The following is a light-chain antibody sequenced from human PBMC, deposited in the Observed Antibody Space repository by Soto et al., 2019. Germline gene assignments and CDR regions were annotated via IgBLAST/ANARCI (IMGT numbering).Light chain of an antibody. J-gene: IGKJ2*01. V-gene: IGKV3-15*01. CDR3: QQYNNWPPIT. CDR1: QGVSSN. CDR2: SAS. Sequence: ETVMTQSPATLSVSPGERATLSCRASQGVSSNLAWYQQKPGQAPRLLIYSASTRATGIPARFSGSGSGTEFTLTISSLQSEEFAVYYWQQYNNWPPITFGQGTKLEIK.